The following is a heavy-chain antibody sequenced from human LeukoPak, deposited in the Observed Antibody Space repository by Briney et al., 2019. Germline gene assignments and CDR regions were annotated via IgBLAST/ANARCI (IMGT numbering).Heavy chain of an antibody. J-gene: IGHJ4*02. V-gene: IGHV3-30*03. CDR3: ASARGCSGIRCYFDY. CDR2: ISYDGSYK. Sequence: GGSLRLSCAASGFIFSNYDNFGMHWARQAPGKGLEWVALISYDGSYKYYGDSVKGRFTISRDNAKNSLYLQMNSLRAEDTAVYYCASARGCSGIRCYFDYWGQGTLVTVSS. D-gene: IGHD2-15*01. CDR1: GFIFSNYDNFG.